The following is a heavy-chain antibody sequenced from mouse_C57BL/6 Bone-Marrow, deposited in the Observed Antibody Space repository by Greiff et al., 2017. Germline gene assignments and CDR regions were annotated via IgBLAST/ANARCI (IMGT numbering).Heavy chain of an antibody. Sequence: EVMLVESGGGLVQPGGSLKLSCAASGFTFSDYGMAWVRQAPRKGPEWVAFSSNLAYSIYYADTVTGRFTSSRENAKNTLYLEMSSLRSEDTAMYYCARRYYYGSSSFAMDYWGQGTSVTVSS. CDR2: SSNLAYSI. J-gene: IGHJ4*01. D-gene: IGHD1-1*01. CDR3: ARRYYYGSSSFAMDY. CDR1: GFTFSDYG. V-gene: IGHV5-15*01.